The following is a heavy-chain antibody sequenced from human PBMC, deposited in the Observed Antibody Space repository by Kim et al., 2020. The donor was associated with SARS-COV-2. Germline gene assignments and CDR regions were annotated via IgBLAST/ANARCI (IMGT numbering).Heavy chain of an antibody. CDR2: IKQDGSEK. Sequence: GGSLRLSCAASGFTFSSYWMSWVRQAPGKGLEWVANIKQDGSEKYYVDSVKGRFTISRDNAKNSLYLQMNSLRAEDTAVYYCARGQYYYDSSGLHAFEIWGQGTMVIVS. CDR3: ARGQYYYDSSGLHAFEI. CDR1: GFTFSSYW. D-gene: IGHD3-22*01. V-gene: IGHV3-7*01. J-gene: IGHJ3*02.